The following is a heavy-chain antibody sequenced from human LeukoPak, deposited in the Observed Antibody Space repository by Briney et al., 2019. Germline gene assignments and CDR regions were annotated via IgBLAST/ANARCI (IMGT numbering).Heavy chain of an antibody. CDR2: ITSGGNT. V-gene: IGHV3-53*01. CDR1: GFTVSSNY. D-gene: IGHD5-12*01. J-gene: IGHJ4*02. Sequence: GSLRLSCAASGFTVSSNYMNWVRQAPGKGLEWVSVITSGGNTYYADSVKGRFTTSRDNSKNTLYVQMNSLRAEDAAIYYCARGRGYRDYDRPLDYWGQGTLVTVSS. CDR3: ARGRGYRDYDRPLDY.